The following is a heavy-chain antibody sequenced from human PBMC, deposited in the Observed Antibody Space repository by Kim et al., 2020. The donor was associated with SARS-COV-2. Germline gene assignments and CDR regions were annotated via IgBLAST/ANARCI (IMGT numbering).Heavy chain of an antibody. J-gene: IGHJ6*02. D-gene: IGHD3-10*01. V-gene: IGHV4-34*01. CDR3: ARAPFRWMAYYYGSGRPENYYAMDV. CDR2: INHSGST. CDR1: GGSFSGYY. Sequence: SETLSLTCAVYGGSFSGYYWSWIRQPPGKGLEWIGEINHSGSTNYNPSLKSRVTISVDTSKNQFSLKLSSVTAADTAVYYCARAPFRWMAYYYGSGRPENYYAMDVWGQGTTVTVSS.